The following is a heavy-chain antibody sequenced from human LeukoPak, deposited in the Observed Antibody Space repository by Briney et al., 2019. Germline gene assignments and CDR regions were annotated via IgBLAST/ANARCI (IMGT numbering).Heavy chain of an antibody. J-gene: IGHJ4*02. CDR1: GYTFTSYY. D-gene: IGHD1-26*01. Sequence: ASVKVSCKASGYTFTSYYMHWVRQAPGQGLEWMGIINPSGGSTSYAQKFQGRVTMTRDTSTSTVYMELSSLRSEDTAVYYCARIGIVGATGHSDLVYWGQGTLVTVSS. CDR3: ARIGIVGATGHSDLVY. V-gene: IGHV1-46*01. CDR2: INPSGGST.